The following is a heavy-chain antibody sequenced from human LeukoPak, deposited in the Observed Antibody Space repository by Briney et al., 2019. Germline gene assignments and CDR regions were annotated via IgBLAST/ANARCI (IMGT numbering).Heavy chain of an antibody. CDR3: ARALLWFGEPSHIDF. V-gene: IGHV1-18*04. Sequence: ASVKVSCKASGYTFTGYYIHWVRQAPGQGLEWMGWLTAYNDNTNYAQKLQGRVTMTTDTSTSTAYMELRSLRSDDTAVYYCARALLWFGEPSHIDFWGQGTLVTASS. D-gene: IGHD3-10*01. J-gene: IGHJ4*02. CDR1: GYTFTGYY. CDR2: LTAYNDNT.